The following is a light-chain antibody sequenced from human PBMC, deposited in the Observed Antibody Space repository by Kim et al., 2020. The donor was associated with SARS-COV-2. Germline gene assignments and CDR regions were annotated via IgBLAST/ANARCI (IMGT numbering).Light chain of an antibody. CDR3: QHYDNLPLT. J-gene: IGKJ4*01. Sequence: DIQMTQSPSSLSASIGDRVTITCQASQDINNYLHWYQQKPGKAPKLLIYDASNLETGVPSRFSGSGSGTDFTFTISSLQPEDIATYYCQHYDNLPLTFGGGTKVDIK. V-gene: IGKV1-33*01. CDR1: QDINNY. CDR2: DAS.